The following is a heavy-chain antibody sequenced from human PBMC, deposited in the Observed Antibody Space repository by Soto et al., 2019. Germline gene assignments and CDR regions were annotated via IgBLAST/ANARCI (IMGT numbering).Heavy chain of an antibody. CDR3: ARGPKYSSSWYYYYYYMDV. V-gene: IGHV1-8*01. Sequence: QVQLVQSGAEVKKPGASVKVSCKASGYTFTSYDINWVRQATGQGLEWMGWMNPNSGNTGYAQKFQGRVTMTRNTSISTAYMELSSLRSEDTAVYYCARGPKYSSSWYYYYYYMDVWGKGTTVTVSS. CDR2: MNPNSGNT. CDR1: GYTFTSYD. J-gene: IGHJ6*03. D-gene: IGHD6-13*01.